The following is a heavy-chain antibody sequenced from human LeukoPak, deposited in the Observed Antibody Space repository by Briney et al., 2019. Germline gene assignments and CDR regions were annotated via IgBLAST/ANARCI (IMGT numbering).Heavy chain of an antibody. Sequence: GASVKVSCKASGYTFTSYGISWVRQAPGQGLEWMGWISAYNGNTNYAQKLQGRVTMTTDTSTSTAYMELRSLRSDDTAVYYCARDPGANWGSFVTDNWFDPWGQGTLVTVSS. J-gene: IGHJ5*02. CDR2: ISAYNGNT. D-gene: IGHD7-27*01. CDR1: GYTFTSYG. CDR3: ARDPGANWGSFVTDNWFDP. V-gene: IGHV1-18*01.